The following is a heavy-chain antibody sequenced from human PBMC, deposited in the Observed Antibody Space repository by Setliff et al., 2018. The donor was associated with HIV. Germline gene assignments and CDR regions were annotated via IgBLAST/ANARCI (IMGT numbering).Heavy chain of an antibody. V-gene: IGHV3-48*01. CDR2: ISTSSTV. Sequence: GSLRLSCAASGLIFSSYSMIWVRQAPGKGLEWVSYISTSSTVYYADSVKGRFTISRDNAKNSLYLQMNSLRVEDTAVYYCAREVRGYSYGLFDYWGQGTLVTVSS. D-gene: IGHD5-18*01. J-gene: IGHJ4*02. CDR3: AREVRGYSYGLFDY. CDR1: GLIFSSYS.